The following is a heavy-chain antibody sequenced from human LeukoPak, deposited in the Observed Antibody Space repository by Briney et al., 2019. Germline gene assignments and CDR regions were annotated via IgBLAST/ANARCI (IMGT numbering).Heavy chain of an antibody. CDR1: GGSISSSSYY. CDR2: IYYSGST. D-gene: IGHD2-2*01. Sequence: SETLSLTCTASGGSISSSSYYWGWIRQPPGKGLEWIGSIYYSGSTYYNPSLKSRVTISVDTSKNQFSLKLSSVTAADTAVYYCARRSRPGYCSSTGCDAFDIWGQGTMVTVSS. CDR3: ARRSRPGYCSSTGCDAFDI. J-gene: IGHJ3*02. V-gene: IGHV4-39*01.